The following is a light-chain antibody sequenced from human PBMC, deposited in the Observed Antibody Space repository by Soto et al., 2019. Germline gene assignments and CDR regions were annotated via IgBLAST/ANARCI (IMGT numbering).Light chain of an antibody. CDR1: QSVSSSY. V-gene: IGKV3-20*01. CDR3: QQYGSSPYT. Sequence: EIVLTQSPGTLSLSPGERATLSCRASQSVSSSYLAWYQQKPGQAPRLLIYGASSRATRIPDRFSGSGSGTDFTLTISRLEPEDFAVYYCQQYGSSPYTFGQGTKLESK. CDR2: GAS. J-gene: IGKJ2*01.